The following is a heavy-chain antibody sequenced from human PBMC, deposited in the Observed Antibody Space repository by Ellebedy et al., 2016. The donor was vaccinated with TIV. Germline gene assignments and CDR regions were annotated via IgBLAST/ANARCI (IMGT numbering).Heavy chain of an antibody. Sequence: GGSLRLSCVASGFSFSRYEMNWVRQAPGKGLEWVSYISDTGNTIYYADSVKGRFTISRDNAKNSLFLRMNSLRAEDTAVYYCEGYHYDTSGHLYDYWGQGTLVTVFS. CDR1: GFSFSRYE. V-gene: IGHV3-48*03. CDR3: EGYHYDTSGHLYDY. J-gene: IGHJ4*02. CDR2: ISDTGNTI. D-gene: IGHD3-22*01.